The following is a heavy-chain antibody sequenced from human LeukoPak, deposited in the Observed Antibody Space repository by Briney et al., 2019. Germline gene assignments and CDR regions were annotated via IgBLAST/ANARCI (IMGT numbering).Heavy chain of an antibody. Sequence: SETLSLTCAVYGGSFSGYYWSWIRQPPGKGLEWIGEINHSGSTNYNPSLKSRVTISVDTSKNQFSLKLSSVTAADTAVYYCARGRITMVRGVIGPVAVFDYWGQGTLVTVSS. J-gene: IGHJ4*02. D-gene: IGHD3-10*01. CDR1: GGSFSGYY. V-gene: IGHV4-34*01. CDR3: ARGRITMVRGVIGPVAVFDY. CDR2: INHSGST.